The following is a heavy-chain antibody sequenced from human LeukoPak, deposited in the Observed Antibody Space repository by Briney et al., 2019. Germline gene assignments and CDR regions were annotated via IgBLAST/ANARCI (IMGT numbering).Heavy chain of an antibody. CDR3: AKRGPPQYGYGNWFDP. D-gene: IGHD5-18*01. V-gene: IGHV3-23*01. CDR2: ISGSGGST. Sequence: GGSLRLSCAASGFTFSSYAMSWVRQAPGKGLEWVSAISGSGGSTYYADSVKGRFTISRDTSKNTLYLQMNSLITDDTAVYYCAKRGPPQYGYGNWFDPWGQGTLVSVSS. J-gene: IGHJ5*02. CDR1: GFTFSSYA.